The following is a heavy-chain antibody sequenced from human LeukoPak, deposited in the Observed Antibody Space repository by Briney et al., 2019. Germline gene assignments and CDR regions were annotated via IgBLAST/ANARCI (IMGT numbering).Heavy chain of an antibody. Sequence: GGSLRLSCAASGFTFSSYSMNWVRQAPGKGLEWVSYISSSSSAIYYADSVKGRFTISRDNAKNSLYLQMNSLRAEDTAVYYCARDETVDGAFDIWGQGTMVTVSS. D-gene: IGHD2-21*01. V-gene: IGHV3-48*01. J-gene: IGHJ3*02. CDR1: GFTFSSYS. CDR2: ISSSSSAI. CDR3: ARDETVDGAFDI.